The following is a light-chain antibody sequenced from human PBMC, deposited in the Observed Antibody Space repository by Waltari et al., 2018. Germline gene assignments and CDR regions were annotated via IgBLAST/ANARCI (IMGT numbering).Light chain of an antibody. CDR3: SSYTSSTTWV. CDR2: DVS. V-gene: IGLV2-14*03. J-gene: IGLJ3*02. Sequence: WYQQHPGKAPKVMIYDVSKRPSVVPNRFSGSKSGSTASLTVSGLQAEDEADYYCSSYTSSTTWVFGGGTKLTVL.